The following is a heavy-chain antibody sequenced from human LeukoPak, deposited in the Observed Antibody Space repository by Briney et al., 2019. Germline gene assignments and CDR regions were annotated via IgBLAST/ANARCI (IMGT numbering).Heavy chain of an antibody. CDR3: AREAYCSSTSCFWGWGYYYGMDV. CDR2: IKQDGSEK. CDR1: GFTFSSYW. Sequence: GGSLRLSCAASGFTFSSYWISWVRQAPGKGLEWVANIKQDGSEKYYVDSVKGRFTISRDNAKNSLYLQMNSLRAEDTAVYYCAREAYCSSTSCFWGWGYYYGMDVWGQGTTVTVSS. J-gene: IGHJ6*02. D-gene: IGHD2-2*01. V-gene: IGHV3-7*01.